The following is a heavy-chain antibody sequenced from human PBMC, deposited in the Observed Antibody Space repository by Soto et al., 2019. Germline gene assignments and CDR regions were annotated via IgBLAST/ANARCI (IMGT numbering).Heavy chain of an antibody. D-gene: IGHD3-10*01. CDR3: ARGDRQAGFTLVRGVIVNDY. CDR2: INHSGST. J-gene: IGHJ4*02. V-gene: IGHV4-34*01. CDR1: GGSFSGCY. Sequence: QVQLQQWGAGLLKPSETLSLTCAVYGGSFSGCYWSWIRQPPGKGLEWIGEINHSGSTNYKPSLKSRVTISVDTSKNQFSLRLSSVHAADTAVYYCARGDRQAGFTLVRGVIVNDYWGQGTLVTVSS.